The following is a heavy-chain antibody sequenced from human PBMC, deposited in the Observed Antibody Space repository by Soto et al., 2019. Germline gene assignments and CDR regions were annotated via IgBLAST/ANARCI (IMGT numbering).Heavy chain of an antibody. D-gene: IGHD3-10*02. J-gene: IGHJ5*01. CDR3: ASMIGDPVLSFDS. V-gene: IGHV4-59*01. CDR2: IFYSGST. Sequence: QVQLQESGPGLVKPSETLSLTCTVSGGSISSYYWSWIRQPPGKGLEWIGFIFYSGSTSYNPSLKSRVTISIDTSEEGVSVKLNSVTAADTAVYYCASMIGDPVLSFDSWGQGTLVAVSS. CDR1: GGSISSYY.